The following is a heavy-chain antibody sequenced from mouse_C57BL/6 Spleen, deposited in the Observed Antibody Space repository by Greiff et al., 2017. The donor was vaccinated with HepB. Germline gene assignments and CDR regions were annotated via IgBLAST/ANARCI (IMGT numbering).Heavy chain of an antibody. CDR1: GYSITSGYY. CDR3: ARDEGYRAYDGPYAMDY. CDR2: ISYDGSN. D-gene: IGHD2-3*01. Sequence: EVKLQESGPGLVKPSQSLSLTCSVTGYSITSGYYWNWIRQFPGNKLEWMGYISYDGSNNYNPSLKNRISITRDTSKNQFVLKLNSVTTEDTATYYCARDEGYRAYDGPYAMDYWGQGTSVTVSS. V-gene: IGHV3-6*01. J-gene: IGHJ4*01.